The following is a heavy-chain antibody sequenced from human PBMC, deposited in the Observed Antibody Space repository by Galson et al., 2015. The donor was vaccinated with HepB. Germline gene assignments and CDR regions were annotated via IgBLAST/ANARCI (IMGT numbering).Heavy chain of an antibody. D-gene: IGHD3-22*01. CDR1: GYTFTSYA. V-gene: IGHV1-3*01. CDR2: INAGNGNT. J-gene: IGHJ3*02. CDR3: ARGYYDSSGYYYVPGDAFDI. Sequence: SVKVSCKASGYTFTSYAMHWVRQAPGQRLEWMRWINAGNGNTKYSQKFQGRVTITRDTSASTAYMELSSLRSEDTAVYYCARGYYDSSGYYYVPGDAFDIWGQGTMVTVSS.